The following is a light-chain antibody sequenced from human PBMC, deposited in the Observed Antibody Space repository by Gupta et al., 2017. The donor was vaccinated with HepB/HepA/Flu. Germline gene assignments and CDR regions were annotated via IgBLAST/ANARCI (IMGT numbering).Light chain of an antibody. CDR2: WAS. CDR3: QQYYYSPQT. V-gene: IGKV4-1*01. Sequence: DIVMTQSPDSLSVSLGERATINCRASQSLLYGSNNKNYLVWYQQKPGQPPKLLIDWASARESGVPDRFSGSGAGTDFTLTISSLQPEDVATYYCQQYYYSPQTFGQGTKVEMK. J-gene: IGKJ1*01. CDR1: QSLLYGSNNKNY.